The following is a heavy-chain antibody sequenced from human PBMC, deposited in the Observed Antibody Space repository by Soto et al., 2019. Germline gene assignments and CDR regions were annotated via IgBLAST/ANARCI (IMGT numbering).Heavy chain of an antibody. J-gene: IGHJ3*02. V-gene: IGHV1-69*02. CDR3: ARSLRYCTTTTCYAAFDI. Sequence: QVQLVQSGAEVQKPGSSVMVSCKASGGTFSSYTITWVRQAPGQGLEWMGRIIPILNIANYAQKFQGRVTITADKSTSTAYMDLSGLRSEDTAVYYCARSLRYCTTTTCYAAFDIWGQGTMVTVSS. CDR2: IIPILNIA. D-gene: IGHD2-2*01. CDR1: GGTFSSYT.